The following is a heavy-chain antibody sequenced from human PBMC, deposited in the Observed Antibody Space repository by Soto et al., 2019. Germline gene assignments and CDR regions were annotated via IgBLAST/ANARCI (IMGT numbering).Heavy chain of an antibody. Sequence: QVQLQESGPGLVKPSETLSLTCSVSGDSISSYYWSWIRQPAGKGLEWIGRIYSSEDTNYNPSLKSRVTMSVDTSKNQFSLKLSSVTAADTAVYYCSREYTKTVDGPTPFYFDHWGQGTLVTVSS. CDR1: GDSISSYY. CDR2: IYSSEDT. J-gene: IGHJ4*02. D-gene: IGHD6-19*01. V-gene: IGHV4-4*07. CDR3: SREYTKTVDGPTPFYFDH.